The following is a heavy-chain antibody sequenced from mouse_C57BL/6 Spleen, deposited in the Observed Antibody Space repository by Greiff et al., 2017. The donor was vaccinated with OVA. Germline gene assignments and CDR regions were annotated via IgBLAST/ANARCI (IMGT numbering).Heavy chain of an antibody. V-gene: IGHV5-17*01. CDR3: ARSGDYDEGYAMDY. D-gene: IGHD2-4*01. Sequence: EVMLVESGGGLVKPGGSLKLSCAASGFTFSDYGMHWVRQAPEKGLEWVAYISSGSSTIYYADTVKGRFTISRDNAKNTLFLQMTSLRSEDTAMYYCARSGDYDEGYAMDYWGQGTSVTVSS. CDR2: ISSGSSTI. CDR1: GFTFSDYG. J-gene: IGHJ4*01.